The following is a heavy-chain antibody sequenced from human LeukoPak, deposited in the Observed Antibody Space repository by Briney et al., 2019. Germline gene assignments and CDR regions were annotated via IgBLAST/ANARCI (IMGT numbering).Heavy chain of an antibody. D-gene: IGHD3-22*01. V-gene: IGHV3-30*18. CDR3: AKNGDSSGYYSVDY. J-gene: IGHJ4*02. Sequence: PGRPLRLSCAASGFIFSSYGMHWVRQAPGKGLEWVAVISYDGSNKYYADSVKGRFTISRDNSKNTLYLQMNSLRAEDTAVYYCAKNGDSSGYYSVDYWGQGTLVTVSS. CDR2: ISYDGSNK. CDR1: GFIFSSYG.